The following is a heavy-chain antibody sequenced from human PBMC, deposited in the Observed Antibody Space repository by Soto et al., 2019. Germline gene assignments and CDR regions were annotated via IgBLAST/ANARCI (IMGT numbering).Heavy chain of an antibody. CDR1: GFTFSSYS. Sequence: GRSLRLSCAASGFTFSSYSMNWVRQAPGKGLEWVSSISSSSSYIYYADSVKGRFTISRDNAKNSLYLQMNSLRAEDTAVYYCARGLDRVFDYWGQGTLVTVSS. J-gene: IGHJ4*02. V-gene: IGHV3-21*01. CDR2: ISSSSSYI. CDR3: ARGLDRVFDY. D-gene: IGHD1-1*01.